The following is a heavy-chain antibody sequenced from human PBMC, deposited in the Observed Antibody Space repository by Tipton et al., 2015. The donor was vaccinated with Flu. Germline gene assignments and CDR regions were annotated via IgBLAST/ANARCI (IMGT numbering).Heavy chain of an antibody. J-gene: IGHJ3*02. CDR1: GGSFNGYY. Sequence: TLSLTCAVYGGSFNGYYWTWIRQSPGKGLEWIGEINYGGSSTYHPSLRSRLTLSIDTSRKQFSLNLSSVTAADTAVYYCAAHCSGGSCSHAFDIWGQGTMVTVSS. D-gene: IGHD2-15*01. V-gene: IGHV4-34*01. CDR3: AAHCSGGSCSHAFDI. CDR2: INYGGSS.